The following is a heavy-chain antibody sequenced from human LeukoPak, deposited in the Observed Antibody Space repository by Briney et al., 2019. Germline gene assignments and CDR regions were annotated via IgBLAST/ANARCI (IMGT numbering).Heavy chain of an antibody. V-gene: IGHV3-30*18. CDR1: GFTLSSYE. CDR3: AKDDYYDSSGYYYEDY. D-gene: IGHD3-22*01. Sequence: GGSLRLSCTASGFTLSSYEMSWIRQAPGKGLEWVAVISYDGSNKYYADSVKGRFTISRDNSKNTLYLQMNSLRAEDTAVYYCAKDDYYDSSGYYYEDYWGQGTLVTVSS. J-gene: IGHJ4*02. CDR2: ISYDGSNK.